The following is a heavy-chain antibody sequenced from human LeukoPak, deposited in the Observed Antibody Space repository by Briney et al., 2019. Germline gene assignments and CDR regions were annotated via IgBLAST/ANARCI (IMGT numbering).Heavy chain of an antibody. Sequence: ASVKVSCTASGYTFTSYDIIWVRQATGQGLEWMGWMNPNSGNTGYARKFQGRVSMTRNTSISTAYMELSSLRSEDTAVYYCARFGRTVAGASVYYYYMDVWGKGTTVTVSS. J-gene: IGHJ6*03. D-gene: IGHD6-19*01. CDR1: GYTFTSYD. CDR3: ARFGRTVAGASVYYYYMDV. V-gene: IGHV1-8*01. CDR2: MNPNSGNT.